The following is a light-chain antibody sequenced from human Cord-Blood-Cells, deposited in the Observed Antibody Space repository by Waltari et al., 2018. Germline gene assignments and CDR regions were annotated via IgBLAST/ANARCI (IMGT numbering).Light chain of an antibody. CDR3: QQYNSYSIFT. Sequence: EIQMTQSPSTLSASVGDRVTITCRASQSISSWLAWYQQKPGKAPKLLIYKASSLESGVPSRFSGSGSGTEFTLTISSLQPDDFATYYCQQYNSYSIFTFGPGTKVDIK. CDR1: QSISSW. V-gene: IGKV1-5*03. CDR2: KAS. J-gene: IGKJ3*01.